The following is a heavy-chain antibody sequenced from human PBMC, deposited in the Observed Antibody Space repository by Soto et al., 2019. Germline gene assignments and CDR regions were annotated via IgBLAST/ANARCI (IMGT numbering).Heavy chain of an antibody. J-gene: IGHJ6*03. Sequence: GASVKVSCKASGYPFTSYAIHWVRQAPGQRLEWMGWINAGDGDTKYSQKFQGRVTITSDTSASTASMELSSLRSEDTAVYYCARVLLPYGDRLYYYYMDVWGKGTTVTVSS. CDR3: ARVLLPYGDRLYYYYMDV. CDR1: GYPFTSYA. D-gene: IGHD4-17*01. CDR2: INAGDGDT. V-gene: IGHV1-3*01.